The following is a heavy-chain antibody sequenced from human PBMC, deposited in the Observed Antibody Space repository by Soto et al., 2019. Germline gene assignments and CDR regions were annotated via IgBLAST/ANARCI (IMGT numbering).Heavy chain of an antibody. CDR2: INAGNGNT. D-gene: IGHD3-10*01. CDR3: ASSYYGSGNPKDYYYGMDV. CDR1: GYTFTSYA. J-gene: IGHJ6*02. V-gene: IGHV1-3*01. Sequence: QVQLVQSGAEVKKPGASVKVSCKASGYTFTSYAMHWVRQAPGQRLXWMGWINAGNGNTKYSQKFQGRVTITRDTSASTAYMELSSLRSEDTAVYYCASSYYGSGNPKDYYYGMDVWGQGTTVTVSS.